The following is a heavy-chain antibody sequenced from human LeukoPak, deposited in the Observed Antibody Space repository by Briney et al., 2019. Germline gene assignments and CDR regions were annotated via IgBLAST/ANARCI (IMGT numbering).Heavy chain of an antibody. D-gene: IGHD3-3*01. CDR2: IYTSGST. Sequence: SQTLSLTCTVSGGSVSSGTYYWNWIRQPAGKGLEWIGRIYTSGSTNYNPSLKSRVTISVDTSKNQFSLKLSSVTAADTAVYYCARKYDFWSGYSSYYFDYWGQGTLVTVSS. CDR3: ARKYDFWSGYSSYYFDY. J-gene: IGHJ4*02. CDR1: GGSVSSGTYY. V-gene: IGHV4-61*02.